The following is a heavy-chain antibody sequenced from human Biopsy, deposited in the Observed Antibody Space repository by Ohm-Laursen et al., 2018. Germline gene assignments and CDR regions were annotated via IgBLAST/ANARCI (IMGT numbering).Heavy chain of an antibody. CDR2: ISPSGATT. CDR3: ARAGVGSDGTDSHYYGMDV. D-gene: IGHD5-24*01. Sequence: ESSVKVSCKAPGNTFATYHIHWVRQAPGQGLEWMGVISPSGATTSFSQKFQGRITMTRDTSTGTVYMDLNSLGSEDTAVYYCARAGVGSDGTDSHYYGMDVWGPGTTVTVSS. V-gene: IGHV1-46*01. CDR1: GNTFATYH. J-gene: IGHJ6*02.